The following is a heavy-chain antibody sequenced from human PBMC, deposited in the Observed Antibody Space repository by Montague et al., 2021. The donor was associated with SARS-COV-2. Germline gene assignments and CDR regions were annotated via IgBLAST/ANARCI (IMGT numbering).Heavy chain of an antibody. Sequence: SETLSLTCTVSGGSISSSSYYWGWIRQPPGKGLEWTGSIHYSGSTYYNPSLKSRVTISVDTSKKHFSLKLSSVTAADTAVYFCAAQSSGGYCSSSSCYVWFDPWGQGTLVTVSS. D-gene: IGHD2-2*01. V-gene: IGHV4-39*01. CDR1: GGSISSSSYY. CDR3: AAQSSGGYCSSSSCYVWFDP. J-gene: IGHJ5*02. CDR2: IHYSGST.